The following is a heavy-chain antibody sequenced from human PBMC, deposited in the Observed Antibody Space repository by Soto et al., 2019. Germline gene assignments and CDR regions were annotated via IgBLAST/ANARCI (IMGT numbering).Heavy chain of an antibody. V-gene: IGHV3-72*01. D-gene: IGHD6-19*01. CDR2: IRRKANSYTT. J-gene: IGHJ6*02. CDR3: AMLGGWSGGSSGMDV. Sequence: EVQLVESGGGLVQPGGSLRLSCAASGLIFSDYHMDWVRQAPGKGLEWVGRIRRKANSYTTEYAASVKGSFTISREDSKNSLYLQMNSLKSEDTAVYYCAMLGGWSGGSSGMDVWGQGTTVTVSS. CDR1: GLIFSDYH.